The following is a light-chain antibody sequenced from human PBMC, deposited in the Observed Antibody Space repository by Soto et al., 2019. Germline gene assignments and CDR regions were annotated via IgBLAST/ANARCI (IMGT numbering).Light chain of an antibody. J-gene: IGKJ2*01. V-gene: IGKV3-20*01. CDR3: QQYASSNT. CDR1: QSVSSSY. CDR2: GAS. Sequence: EIVLTRSPGTLSLSPGERATLSCRASQSVSSSYLAWYQQKPGQAPRLLIYGASSRATGIPDRFSGSGSGTDFTLTISRLEPEDFAVYYCQQYASSNTLGQGTKLEIK.